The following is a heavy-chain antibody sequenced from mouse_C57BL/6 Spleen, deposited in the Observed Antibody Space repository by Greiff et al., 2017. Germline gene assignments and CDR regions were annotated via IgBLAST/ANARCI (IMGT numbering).Heavy chain of an antibody. D-gene: IGHD1-1*01. CDR3: ARDEYYGSPGWFAY. J-gene: IGHJ3*01. Sequence: EVQRVESEGGLVQPGSSMKLSCTASGFTFSDYYMAWVRQVPEKGLEWVANINYDGSSTYYLDSLKSRFIISRDNAKNILYLQMSSLKSEDTATYYCARDEYYGSPGWFAYWGQGTLVTVSA. CDR2: INYDGSST. CDR1: GFTFSDYY. V-gene: IGHV5-16*01.